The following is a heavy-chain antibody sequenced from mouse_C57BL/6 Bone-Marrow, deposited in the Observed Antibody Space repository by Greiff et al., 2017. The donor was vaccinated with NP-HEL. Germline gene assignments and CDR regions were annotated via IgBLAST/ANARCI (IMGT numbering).Heavy chain of an antibody. Sequence: VQLKESGGGLVKPGGSLKLSCAASGFTFSDYGMHWVRQAPEKGLEWVAYISSGSSTIYSADTVKGRFTISRDNATNTLFLQMTSLRSEDTAMYDCARKNGSSYDYAMDYWGQGTSVTVSS. V-gene: IGHV5-17*01. CDR2: ISSGSSTI. CDR3: ARKNGSSYDYAMDY. D-gene: IGHD1-1*01. CDR1: GFTFSDYG. J-gene: IGHJ4*01.